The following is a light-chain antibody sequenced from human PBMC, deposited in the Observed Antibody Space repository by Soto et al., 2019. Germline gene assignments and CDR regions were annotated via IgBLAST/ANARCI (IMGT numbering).Light chain of an antibody. CDR3: QQSYSTLYT. J-gene: IGKJ2*01. V-gene: IGKV1-39*01. CDR2: AAS. CDR1: QSISSY. Sequence: DLQMTQSPSSLSASVGDRVTITCRASQSISSYLNWYQQKPGKAPKLLIYAASSLQSGVPSRFSGSGSGTDFTLTISSLQPEDFGTYYCQQSYSTLYTFGQGTKLEIK.